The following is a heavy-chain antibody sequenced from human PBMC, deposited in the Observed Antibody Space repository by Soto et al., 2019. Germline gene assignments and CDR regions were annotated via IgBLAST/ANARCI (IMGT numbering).Heavy chain of an antibody. CDR2: ISYDGSNK. D-gene: IGHD2-2*01. CDR3: ARDIVLVPAAMSGGMDV. Sequence: QVQLVESGGGVVQPGRSLRLSCAASGFTFSSYAMHWVRQAPGKGLEWVAVISYDGSNKYYADSVKGRFTISRDNSKNTLYLQMNSLRAEDTAVYYCARDIVLVPAAMSGGMDVWGQGTTVTVSS. J-gene: IGHJ6*02. V-gene: IGHV3-30-3*01. CDR1: GFTFSSYA.